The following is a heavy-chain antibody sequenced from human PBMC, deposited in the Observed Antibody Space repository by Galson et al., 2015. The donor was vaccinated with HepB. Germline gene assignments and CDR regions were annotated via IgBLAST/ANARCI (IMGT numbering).Heavy chain of an antibody. CDR1: GFTFSSYG. CDR2: ISYDGSNK. CDR3: ARASGFDF. V-gene: IGHV3-30*19. D-gene: IGHD3-10*01. Sequence: SLRLSCAASGFTFSSYGMHWVRQAPGKGLEWVAVISYDGSNKYYADSVKGRFTISRDNSKNTLYLQMNSLRAEDTAVYYCARASGFDFWGQGTLVTVSS. J-gene: IGHJ4*02.